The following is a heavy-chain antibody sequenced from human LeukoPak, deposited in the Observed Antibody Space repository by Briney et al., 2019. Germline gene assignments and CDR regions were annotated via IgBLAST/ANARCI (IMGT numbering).Heavy chain of an antibody. CDR3: TTDFDDFWSGYRPYNWFDP. V-gene: IGHV3-15*01. Sequence: GGSLRLSCAASGFTFSNAWMSWVRQAPGKGLEWVGRIKSKTDGGTTDYAAPVKGRFTISRDDSKNTLYLQMNSLKTEDTAVYYCTTDFDDFWSGYRPYNWFDPWGQGTLVTVSS. CDR1: GFTFSNAW. J-gene: IGHJ5*02. D-gene: IGHD3-3*01. CDR2: IKSKTDGGTT.